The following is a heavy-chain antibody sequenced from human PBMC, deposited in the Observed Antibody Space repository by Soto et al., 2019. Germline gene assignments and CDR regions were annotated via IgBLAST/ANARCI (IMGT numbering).Heavy chain of an antibody. J-gene: IGHJ6*02. CDR2: IWYDGSND. Sequence: QVQLVESGGGVVQPGRSLRLSCAASGFTFSNYGMHWVRQAPGKGLEWVAIIWYDGSNDYYVDSVKGRFTISRDNSKNTLSLQMNSLRAEDTAVYYCARDRWEFQLFYYGLDVWGQRTTVTVSS. CDR1: GFTFSNYG. D-gene: IGHD1-26*01. V-gene: IGHV3-33*01. CDR3: ARDRWEFQLFYYGLDV.